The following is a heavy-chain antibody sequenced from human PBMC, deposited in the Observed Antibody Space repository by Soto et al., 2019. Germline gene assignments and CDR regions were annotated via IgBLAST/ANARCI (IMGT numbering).Heavy chain of an antibody. Sequence: GGSLRRSCAASGFTFSSYAMSWVRQAPGKGLEWVSAISGSGGSTYYADSVKGRFTISRDNSKNTLYLQMNSLRAEDTAVYYCAKFISSGYYYYYMDVWGKGTTVTVAS. V-gene: IGHV3-23*01. J-gene: IGHJ6*03. D-gene: IGHD3-10*01. CDR1: GFTFSSYA. CDR2: ISGSGGST. CDR3: AKFISSGYYYYYMDV.